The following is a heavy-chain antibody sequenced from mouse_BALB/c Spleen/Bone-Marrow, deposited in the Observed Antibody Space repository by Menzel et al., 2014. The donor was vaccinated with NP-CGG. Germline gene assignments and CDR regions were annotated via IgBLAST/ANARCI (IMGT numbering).Heavy chain of an antibody. CDR3: ARGSSYFDY. D-gene: IGHD1-1*01. V-gene: IGHV5-4*02. CDR2: ISDGGSYT. CDR1: GFTFSDYY. J-gene: IGHJ2*01. Sequence: EVHLVESGGGLVKPGGSLKLSCAASGFTFSDYYMYWVRQTPEKRLEWVATISDGGSYTYYPDSVKGRFTISRDNAKNNLYLQMSSLKSEDTAMYYCARGSSYFDYWGQGTTLTVPS.